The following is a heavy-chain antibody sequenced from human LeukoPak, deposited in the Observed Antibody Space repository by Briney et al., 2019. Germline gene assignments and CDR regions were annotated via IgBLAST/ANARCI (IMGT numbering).Heavy chain of an antibody. V-gene: IGHV3-7*04. CDR2: IKEDGSEK. Sequence: PGGSLRLSCAASGFTFSRYWMNWVRQAPAKGLEWVANIKEDGSEKYYVDSVKGRFTISRDNAKNSLYLQMNSLRAEDTAVYYCAREKELSSWGQGTLVTVSS. D-gene: IGHD3-16*02. CDR1: GFTFSRYW. J-gene: IGHJ4*02. CDR3: AREKELSS.